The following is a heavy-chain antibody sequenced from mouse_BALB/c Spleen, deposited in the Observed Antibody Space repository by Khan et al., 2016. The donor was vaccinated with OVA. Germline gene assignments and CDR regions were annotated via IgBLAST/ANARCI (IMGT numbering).Heavy chain of an antibody. D-gene: IGHD1-1*01. J-gene: IGHJ2*01. CDR3: ARSGYYSGSTFYYFDF. Sequence: EVQLQESGPGLMKPPQSLSLTCIVTGYSITSDYAWNWIRQFPGNKLEWMGYISYSGYTSYNPSLKSRISVTRDTSKNQFFLQLNSVTTEDTATYFCARSGYYSGSTFYYFDFWGQGTTLTVSS. CDR2: ISYSGYT. V-gene: IGHV3-2*02. CDR1: GYSITSDYA.